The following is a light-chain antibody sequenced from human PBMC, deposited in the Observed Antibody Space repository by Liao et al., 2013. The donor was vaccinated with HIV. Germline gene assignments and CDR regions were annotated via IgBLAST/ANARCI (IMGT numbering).Light chain of an antibody. J-gene: IGLJ3*02. CDR2: KDT. Sequence: SYDLTQPPSVSVSPGQTASITCSGDKLGDKYTCWYQQKPGQSPVLVIYKDTKRPSGIPERFSGSQSGNTATLTISGTQTLDEGDYYCQTWDTNSWVFGGGTKLTVL. V-gene: IGLV3-1*01. CDR3: QTWDTNSWV. CDR1: KLGDKY.